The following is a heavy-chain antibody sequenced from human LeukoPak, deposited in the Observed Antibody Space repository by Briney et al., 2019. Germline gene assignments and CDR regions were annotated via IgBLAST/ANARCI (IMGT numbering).Heavy chain of an antibody. D-gene: IGHD6-13*01. CDR1: GFTFRKYY. V-gene: IGHV3-74*03. Sequence: QPGGSLRLSCAASGFTFRKYYMHWVRQAPGKGLVWVSRINSDGSSTTYADSVRGRFTASRDNAKNTLYLQMNSLKVEDTAMYYCTRVFVGDEYSSSGYWGQGTLVTVSS. J-gene: IGHJ4*02. CDR2: INSDGSST. CDR3: TRVFVGDEYSSSGY.